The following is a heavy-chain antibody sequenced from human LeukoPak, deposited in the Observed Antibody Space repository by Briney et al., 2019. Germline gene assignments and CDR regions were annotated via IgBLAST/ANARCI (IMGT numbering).Heavy chain of an antibody. J-gene: IGHJ4*02. V-gene: IGHV1-18*01. Sequence: ASVKVSCKASGYTFTSNGISWVRQAPGQGLEWMGWISAYNGNTNYAQKLQGRVTMTTDTSTSTAYMELRSLRSGDTAVYYCARGGVNGDYVNYFDYWGQGTLVTVSS. CDR1: GYTFTSNG. D-gene: IGHD4-17*01. CDR2: ISAYNGNT. CDR3: ARGGVNGDYVNYFDY.